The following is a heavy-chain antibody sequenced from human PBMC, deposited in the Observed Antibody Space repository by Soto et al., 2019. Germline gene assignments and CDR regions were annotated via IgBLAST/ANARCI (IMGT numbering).Heavy chain of an antibody. D-gene: IGHD2-21*01. CDR1: GFTFSSYS. J-gene: IGHJ4*02. Sequence: QVQLVESGGGVVQPGRSLRLSCAASGFTFSSYSLDWVRQAPGTGLEWVAGISSDGSNKYYADSVKGRFTISRDNSQNTLYLQMNSLNGEDTAVYYCASRRLGDCSPYWGQGTLGTVSS. V-gene: IGHV3-30-3*01. CDR3: ASRRLGDCSPY. CDR2: ISSDGSNK.